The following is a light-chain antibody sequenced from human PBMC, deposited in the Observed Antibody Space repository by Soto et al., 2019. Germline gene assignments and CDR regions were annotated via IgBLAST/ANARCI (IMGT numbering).Light chain of an antibody. CDR3: YSTDSSGDLRV. CDR2: EDN. CDR1: ALPEKY. V-gene: IGLV3-10*01. J-gene: IGLJ3*02. Sequence: SYELTQPPSVSVSPGQAARITCSGDALPEKYAYWYRQKSGQAPVLVIYEDNKRPSGIPERISGSSSGTMATLTISGAQVEDEADYYCYSTDSSGDLRVFGGGTKVTVL.